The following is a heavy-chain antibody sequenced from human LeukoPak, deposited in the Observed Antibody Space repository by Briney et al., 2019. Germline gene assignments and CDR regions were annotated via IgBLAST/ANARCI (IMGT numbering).Heavy chain of an antibody. J-gene: IGHJ3*02. CDR3: GRDFGLIGTKRSFDI. D-gene: IGHD1-7*01. V-gene: IGHV3-11*01. CDR1: GFTLSDYY. Sequence: KTGGSLRDSCAASGFTLSDYYMGWIRQAPGKGLYWRLYISGTGTTIFYADSVKGRFTISRDNAKNSLDLQMNSLRAEDTAVYFCGRDFGLIGTKRSFDIWGQGTMVTVSS. CDR2: ISGTGTTI.